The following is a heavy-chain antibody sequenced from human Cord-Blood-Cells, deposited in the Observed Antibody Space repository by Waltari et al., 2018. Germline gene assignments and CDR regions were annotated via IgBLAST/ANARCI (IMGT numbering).Heavy chain of an antibody. CDR3: ARYYDFWSGDAFDI. D-gene: IGHD3-3*01. V-gene: IGHV4-34*01. CDR2: INHSGST. CDR1: GGPFSGYY. Sequence: QVQLQQWGAGLLKPSESLSLTCAVYGGPFSGYYCSWIRQPPGTGLEWIGEINHSGSTNNNPSLKSRVTISVDTSKNQFSLKLSSVTAADTAVYYCARYYDFWSGDAFDIWGQGTMVTVSS. J-gene: IGHJ3*02.